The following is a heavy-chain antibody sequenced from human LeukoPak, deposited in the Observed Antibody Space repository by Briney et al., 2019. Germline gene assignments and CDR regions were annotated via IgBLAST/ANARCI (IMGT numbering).Heavy chain of an antibody. CDR2: IYLGDSDT. Sequence: GESLKISFKGSGYNFTNYWIHWVRQMPGKGLEWMGIIYLGDSDTGYSPSFQGQVTLSVDKSISTAYLQWSSLKASDTAIFYCARQDASGSFDYWGQGTLVTVSS. D-gene: IGHD3-10*01. CDR1: GYNFTNYW. CDR3: ARQDASGSFDY. V-gene: IGHV5-51*01. J-gene: IGHJ4*02.